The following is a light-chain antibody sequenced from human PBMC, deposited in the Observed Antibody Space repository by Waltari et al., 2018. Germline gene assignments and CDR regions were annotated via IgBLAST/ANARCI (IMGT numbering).Light chain of an antibody. CDR2: GAF. CDR3: QQFGSSPPYT. CDR1: QSVSSSD. J-gene: IGKJ2*01. V-gene: IGKV3-20*01. Sequence: EIVLTQSPGTLSLSPGDRATLSCRASQSVSSSDLVWYQHRPGQAPRLLIYGAFNRASDIPDSFSGRGSGTDFIFTISRLEPEDFALYYCQQFGSSPPYTFGQGTKLEI.